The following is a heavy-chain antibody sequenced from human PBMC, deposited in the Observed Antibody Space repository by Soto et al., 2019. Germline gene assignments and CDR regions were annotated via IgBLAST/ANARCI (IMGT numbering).Heavy chain of an antibody. CDR3: ARSIGVVTALDD. J-gene: IGHJ4*02. V-gene: IGHV1-3*05. CDR2: INAGNGNT. D-gene: IGHD2-21*02. Sequence: QVQLVQSGAEEKKPGASVKVSCKASGYTFTSYAMHWVRQAPGQRLEWMGWINAGNGNTKYSQKFQGRVTITRDTSASTAYMELSSLRSEDTAVYYCARSIGVVTALDDWGQGALVTVSS. CDR1: GYTFTSYA.